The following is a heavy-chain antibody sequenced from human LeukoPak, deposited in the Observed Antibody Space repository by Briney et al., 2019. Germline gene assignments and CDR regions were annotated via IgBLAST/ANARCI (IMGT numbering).Heavy chain of an antibody. D-gene: IGHD3-10*01. Sequence: PGGSLRLSCAASGFTVSSNYMSWVRHAPGKGLEWVSVIYSGGRTYYAECVKGRFTISRDNSKNTLYLQMNSLRAEDTAVYYCARGRGDYYGSGSYYIDYWGQGTLVTVSS. J-gene: IGHJ4*02. CDR3: ARGRGDYYGSGSYYIDY. CDR2: IYSGGRT. V-gene: IGHV3-53*01. CDR1: GFTVSSNY.